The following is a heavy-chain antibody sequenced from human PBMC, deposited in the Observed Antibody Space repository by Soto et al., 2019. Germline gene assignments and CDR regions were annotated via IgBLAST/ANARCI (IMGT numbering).Heavy chain of an antibody. CDR1: GGSLNSGGYY. Sequence: QVQLQESGPGLVKPSQTLSLTCAVSGGSLNSGGYYWSWIRQRPGKGLEWIGYMYYSGSPYYNPSRRSRMTMSVDTSKNHVSLKLSSVTAADTAVYYCARGNYGDRYYFDYWGQGILVTVSS. V-gene: IGHV4-31*11. J-gene: IGHJ4*02. CDR2: MYYSGSP. D-gene: IGHD4-17*01. CDR3: ARGNYGDRYYFDY.